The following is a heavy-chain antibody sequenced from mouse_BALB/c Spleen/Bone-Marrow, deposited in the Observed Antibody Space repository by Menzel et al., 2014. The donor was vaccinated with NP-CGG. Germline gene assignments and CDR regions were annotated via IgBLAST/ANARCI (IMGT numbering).Heavy chain of an antibody. J-gene: IGHJ3*01. CDR3: ARFATGSCAY. Sequence: QVQLQQSGAELVRPGSSVKISCKASGYAFTDYWMNWLRQRPGQGLEWIGQIFPVNADTNYKANFKDKVTLTADKSSTTAYMQLNSLTSEDSAVHFCARFATGSCAYWGQGTLVTVAA. CDR1: GYAFTDYW. CDR2: IFPVNADT. V-gene: IGHV1-80*01. D-gene: IGHD1-1*01.